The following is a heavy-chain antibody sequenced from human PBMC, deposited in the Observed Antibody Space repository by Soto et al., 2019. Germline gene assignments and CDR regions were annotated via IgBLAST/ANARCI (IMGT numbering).Heavy chain of an antibody. D-gene: IGHD5-12*01. Sequence: GESLKISCKGSGYSFTSYWIGWVRQMPGKGLEWMGIIYPGDSDTRYSPSFQGQVTISADKSISTAYLQWSSLKASDTAMYYCASYLEAPDGGYVNDAFDIWGQGTMVTVSS. J-gene: IGHJ3*02. CDR2: IYPGDSDT. V-gene: IGHV5-51*01. CDR3: ASYLEAPDGGYVNDAFDI. CDR1: GYSFTSYW.